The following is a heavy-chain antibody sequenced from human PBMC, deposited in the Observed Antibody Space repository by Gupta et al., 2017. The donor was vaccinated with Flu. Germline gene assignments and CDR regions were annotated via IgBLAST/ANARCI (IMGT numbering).Heavy chain of an antibody. CDR1: GYIVAELA. V-gene: IGHV1-24*01. D-gene: IGHD3-10*01. CDR2: VDPEIGER. J-gene: IGHJ6*02. CDR3: ATSGQISNTIFRGVPRDSYYYGLDV. Sequence: QVQLVQSGPEVKKPGASVKVSCKVSGYIVAELAIHWVRQPPGTGLEWMGGVDPEIGERIYSQKFQGRVTMIEDTSTDTAYMELGTLRSEDTAVYYCATSGQISNTIFRGVPRDSYYYGLDVWGQGTTVTVSS.